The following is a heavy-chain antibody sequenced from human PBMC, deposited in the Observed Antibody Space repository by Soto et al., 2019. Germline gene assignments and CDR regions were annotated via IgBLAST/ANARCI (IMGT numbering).Heavy chain of an antibody. CDR1: VGTFMSYA. V-gene: IGHV1-69*01. D-gene: IGHD5-18*01. J-gene: IGHJ5*02. CDR2: IIPIFGTA. CDR3: ARDVDTAEGNWFDP. Sequence: ASVTVSCKASVGTFMSYAISWVRQAPGQGLEWMGGIIPIFGTANYAQKFQGRVTITADESTSTAYMELRSLRSDDTAVYYCARDVDTAEGNWFDPWGQGTLVTVSS.